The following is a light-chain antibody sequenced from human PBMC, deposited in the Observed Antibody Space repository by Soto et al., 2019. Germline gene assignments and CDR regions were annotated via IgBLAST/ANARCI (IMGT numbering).Light chain of an antibody. J-gene: IGKJ1*01. CDR1: QSISDT. CDR2: GAS. CDR3: QQSDNWPWT. Sequence: EIVMTQSPATLSVSPGERATLSCRASQSISDTLAWYQQKPGQAPRLLIHGASTRAPGFPARFSGSGSGTDFTLTISSLQSEDFAVYYCQQSDNWPWTFGQGTKVEIK. V-gene: IGKV3D-15*01.